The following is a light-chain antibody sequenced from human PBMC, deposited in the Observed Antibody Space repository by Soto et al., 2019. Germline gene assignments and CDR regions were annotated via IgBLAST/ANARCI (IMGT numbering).Light chain of an antibody. CDR1: SSDVGGYNY. J-gene: IGLJ2*01. CDR3: SSDAGSNNVV. Sequence: QSALTQPPSASGSPGQSVTISCTGTSSDVGGYNYVSWYQQHPGKAPKLMIYEVCKRPSGVPDRFSGSKSGNTASLTVSGLQAEDEADYYCSSDAGSNNVVFGGGTKLTVL. V-gene: IGLV2-8*01. CDR2: EVC.